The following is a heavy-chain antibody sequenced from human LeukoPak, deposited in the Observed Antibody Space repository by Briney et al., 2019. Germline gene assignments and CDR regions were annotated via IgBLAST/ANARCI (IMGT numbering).Heavy chain of an antibody. V-gene: IGHV4-34*01. CDR1: GDSFNDYY. CDR3: ARVSDIMISFGGVISYFDN. Sequence: SETLSLTCTLYGDSFNDYYWSWIRQPPGKGLEWIGEINHSGGTNYSPSLWSRLTISIDTSKHQFSLQVTSVTAADTGVYFCARVSDIMISFGGVISYFDNWGQGALVTVSS. D-gene: IGHD3-16*02. J-gene: IGHJ4*02. CDR2: INHSGGT.